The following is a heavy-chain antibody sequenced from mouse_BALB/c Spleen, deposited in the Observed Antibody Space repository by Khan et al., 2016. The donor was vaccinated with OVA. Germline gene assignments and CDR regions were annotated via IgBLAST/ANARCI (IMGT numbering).Heavy chain of an antibody. CDR1: GYSFTLYY. CDR2: INPNTDNI. Sequence: VQLQQSGPDLVTPGTSVKISCKASGYSFTLYYMSWVKQSHGKSLEWIGRINPNTDNINYNQEFKGKAMLTVDKSSNTAYMELRSLTSEDSAVYFCARGYVFFASWGQGTLVTVSP. V-gene: IGHV1-26*01. D-gene: IGHD2-14*01. CDR3: ARGYVFFAS. J-gene: IGHJ3*01.